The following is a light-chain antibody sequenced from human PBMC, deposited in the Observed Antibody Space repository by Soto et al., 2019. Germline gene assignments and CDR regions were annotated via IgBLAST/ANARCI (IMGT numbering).Light chain of an antibody. CDR1: SSDVGFYNL. CDR3: CTYAGSSFYV. J-gene: IGLJ1*01. V-gene: IGLV2-23*01. Sequence: QSVLTQPASVSWSPGQSISISCTGTSSDVGFYNLVSWYQHRPGTAPKFLIYEGTKRPSGVSSRFSVSKFGNTASLTISGLQAEDEAHYYCCTYAGSSFYVFGTGTKVTGL. CDR2: EGT.